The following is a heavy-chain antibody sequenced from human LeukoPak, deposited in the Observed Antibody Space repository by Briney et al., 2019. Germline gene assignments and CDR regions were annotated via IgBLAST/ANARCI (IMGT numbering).Heavy chain of an antibody. CDR2: IDGSGRMT. Sequence: PGGSLRLSCGASGFTLSNYAVNWVRQAPGKGLEWVSGIDGSGRMTYYTDSVNGRFSISRDNSKSTVYLHMNSLRDEDTAIYYCAKTGRRDGYIRGSFDRWGQGTLVTVSS. D-gene: IGHD5-24*01. CDR3: AKTGRRDGYIRGSFDR. V-gene: IGHV3-23*05. CDR1: GFTLSNYA. J-gene: IGHJ4*02.